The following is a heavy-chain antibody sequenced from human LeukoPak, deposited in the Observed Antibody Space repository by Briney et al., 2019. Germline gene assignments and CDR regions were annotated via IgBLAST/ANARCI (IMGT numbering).Heavy chain of an antibody. J-gene: IGHJ4*02. V-gene: IGHV5-51*01. Sequence: GESLKISRKGSGYSFTSYWIGWVRPMPRKGLEWMGIIYPGDSDTRYSPSFQGQVTISADKSISTAYLQWSSLKASDTAMYYCARWASSTLVDYWGQGTLVTVSS. D-gene: IGHD6-6*01. CDR1: GYSFTSYW. CDR3: ARWASSTLVDY. CDR2: IYPGDSDT.